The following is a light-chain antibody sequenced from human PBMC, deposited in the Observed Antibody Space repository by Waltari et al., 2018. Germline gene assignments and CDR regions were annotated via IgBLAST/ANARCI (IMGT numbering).Light chain of an antibody. CDR2: GAS. V-gene: IGKV3-20*01. CDR3: QQYGDSPLT. Sequence: EIVLTQSPGTLSLSPGARATLSCRASQSVRSTYLAWYQQKPGQAPRLLIYGASNRATGIPDRFSGSGSGTDFILTISRLEPEDFAVYFCQQYGDSPLTSGGGTKVEIK. CDR1: QSVRSTY. J-gene: IGKJ4*01.